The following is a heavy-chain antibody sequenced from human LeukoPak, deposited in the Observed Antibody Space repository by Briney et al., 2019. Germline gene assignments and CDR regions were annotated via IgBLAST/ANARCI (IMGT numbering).Heavy chain of an antibody. Sequence: GSVRVSCKASGYTFSNFGINWVRQAPGQGLEWMGWISGNNDNPNYGQKFQGRVTMTTDSSTSIAYMELRSLTSDDTAVYYCARDGTSTDDYWGQGTLVTVSS. CDR3: ARDGTSTDDY. J-gene: IGHJ4*02. V-gene: IGHV1-18*01. CDR1: GYTFSNFG. D-gene: IGHD1-26*01. CDR2: ISGNNDNP.